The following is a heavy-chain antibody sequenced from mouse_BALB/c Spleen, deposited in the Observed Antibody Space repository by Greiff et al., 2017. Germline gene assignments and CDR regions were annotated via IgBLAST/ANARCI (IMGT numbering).Heavy chain of an antibody. Sequence: DVMLVESGGGLVKPGGSLKLSCAASGFAFSSYDMSWVRQTPEKRLEWVAYISSGGGSTYYPDTVKGRFTISRDNAKNTLYLQMSSLKSEDTAMYYCAFYYGYDAFAYWGQGTLVTVSA. CDR3: AFYYGYDAFAY. V-gene: IGHV5-12-1*01. CDR2: ISSGGGST. CDR1: GFAFSSYD. D-gene: IGHD2-2*01. J-gene: IGHJ3*01.